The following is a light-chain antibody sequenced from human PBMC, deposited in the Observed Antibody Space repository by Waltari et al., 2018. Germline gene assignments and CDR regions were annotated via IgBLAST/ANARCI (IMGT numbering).Light chain of an antibody. V-gene: IGLV2-11*01. CDR3: CSYAGSYGWV. J-gene: IGLJ3*02. CDR2: DVS. CDR1: SSDVGGYNY. Sequence: QSALTQPRSVSGSPGQSVTISCTGTSSDVGGYNYVSWYQQHRGKAPKLMIYDVSKRPSGVPVRFSGSTSGNTAYLTISGLQAEDEADYYCCSYAGSYGWVFGGGTKLTVL.